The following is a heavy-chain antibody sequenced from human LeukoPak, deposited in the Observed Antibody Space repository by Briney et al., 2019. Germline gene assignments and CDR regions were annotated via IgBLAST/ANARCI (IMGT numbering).Heavy chain of an antibody. CDR1: GFTFTRSA. CDR3: AAARGATIELLDY. CDR2: IVVGSGNT. J-gene: IGHJ4*02. D-gene: IGHD5-12*01. V-gene: IGHV1-58*01. Sequence: SVKVSCKASGFTFTRSAVQWVRQARGQGLEWIGWIVVGSGNTNYAQKFQERVTITRDMSTSTAYMELSSLRSEDTAVYYCAAARGATIELLDYWGQGTLVTVSS.